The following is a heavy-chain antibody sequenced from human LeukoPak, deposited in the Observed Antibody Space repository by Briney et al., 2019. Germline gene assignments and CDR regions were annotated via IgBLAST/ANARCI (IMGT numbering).Heavy chain of an antibody. Sequence: ASVKVSCKASGYTFTSYGISWVRQAPGQGLEWMGWISAYNGNTNYAQKLQGRVTMTTDTSTSTAYMELRSLRSDDTAVYYCATDYYYVSSGYSYLSDYWAQGTLVTVSS. D-gene: IGHD3-22*01. J-gene: IGHJ4*02. V-gene: IGHV1-18*01. CDR3: ATDYYYVSSGYSYLSDY. CDR1: GYTFTSYG. CDR2: ISAYNGNT.